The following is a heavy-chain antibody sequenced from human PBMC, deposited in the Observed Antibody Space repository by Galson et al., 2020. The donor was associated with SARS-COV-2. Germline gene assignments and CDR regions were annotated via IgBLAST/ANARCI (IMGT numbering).Heavy chain of an antibody. D-gene: IGHD5-18*01. CDR1: GFTVSSNY. Sequence: QLGESLKISCAASGFTVSSNYMSWVRQAPGKGLEWVSVIYSGGSTYYADSVKGRFTISRDNSKNTLYLQMNSLRAEDTAVYYCARDLAGYRGRTLDYWGQGTLVTVSS. CDR2: IYSGGST. V-gene: IGHV3-53*01. CDR3: ARDLAGYRGRTLDY. J-gene: IGHJ4*02.